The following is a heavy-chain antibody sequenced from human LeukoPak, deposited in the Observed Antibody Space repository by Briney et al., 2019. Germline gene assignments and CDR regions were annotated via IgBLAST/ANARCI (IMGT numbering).Heavy chain of an antibody. CDR2: INHSGST. CDR1: GFTFSSYS. D-gene: IGHD3-10*01. V-gene: IGHV4-34*01. Sequence: GSLRLSCAASGFTFSSYSMNWVRQPPGKGLEWIGEINHSGSTNYNPSLKSRVTISVDTSKNQFSLKLSSVTAADTAVYYRARGRRGPDYWGQGTLVTVSS. CDR3: ARGRRGPDY. J-gene: IGHJ4*02.